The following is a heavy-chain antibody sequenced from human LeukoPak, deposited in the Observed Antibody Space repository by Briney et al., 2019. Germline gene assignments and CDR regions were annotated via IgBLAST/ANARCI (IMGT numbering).Heavy chain of an antibody. V-gene: IGHV3-23*01. CDR1: GFTFSSYA. CDR2: ISGSGGST. Sequence: GGSLRLSCAASGFTFSSYAMSWVRQAPGKGLEWVFAISGSGGSTYYADSVKGRFTISRDNSKNTLYLQMKSLRAEDTAVYYCTKEPLYCGGDCYEPFDYWGQGTLVTVSS. J-gene: IGHJ4*02. CDR3: TKEPLYCGGDCYEPFDY. D-gene: IGHD2-21*02.